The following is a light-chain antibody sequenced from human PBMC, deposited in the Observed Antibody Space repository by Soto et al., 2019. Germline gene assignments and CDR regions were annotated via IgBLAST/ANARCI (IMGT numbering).Light chain of an antibody. CDR1: QSVSSN. CDR2: DAS. J-gene: IGKJ1*01. V-gene: IGKV3-11*01. CDR3: HQRQRWPRT. Sequence: EIVMTQSPATLSVSPGERATLSCRASQSVSSNLAWYQQKPGQAPRLLIYDASNRPTDIPARFSGSGSGTDFTLTITSLEPEDFAFYYCHQRQRWPRTFGQGTKVDIK.